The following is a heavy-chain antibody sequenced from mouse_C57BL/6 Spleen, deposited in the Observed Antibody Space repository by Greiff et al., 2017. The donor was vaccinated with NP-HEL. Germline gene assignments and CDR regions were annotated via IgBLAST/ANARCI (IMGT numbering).Heavy chain of an antibody. V-gene: IGHV1-81*01. CDR2: IYPRSGNT. D-gene: IGHD4-1*02. CDR1: GYTFTSYG. Sequence: QVQLKQSGAELARPGASVKLSCTASGYTFTSYGISWVKQRTGQGLEWIGEIYPRSGNTYYNEKFKGKATLTADKSSSTAYMELRSLTSEDSAVYFCARCPSTGTVYFDCWGKGTTLTVAS. CDR3: ARCPSTGTVYFDC. J-gene: IGHJ2*01.